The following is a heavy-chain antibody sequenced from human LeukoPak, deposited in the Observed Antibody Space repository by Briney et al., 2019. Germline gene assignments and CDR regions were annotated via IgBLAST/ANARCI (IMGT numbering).Heavy chain of an antibody. Sequence: GGSLRLSCSASGFTFSSSSMHWLRQAPGKGLEFVSAISSDGGATYYADSVRGRFTISRDNSKNTLFLQMSSQRAEDTAVYYCVKEIAYYDYWGQGTLVTVSS. CDR1: GFTFSSSS. J-gene: IGHJ4*02. D-gene: IGHD2/OR15-2a*01. CDR2: ISSDGGAT. V-gene: IGHV3-64D*06. CDR3: VKEIAYYDY.